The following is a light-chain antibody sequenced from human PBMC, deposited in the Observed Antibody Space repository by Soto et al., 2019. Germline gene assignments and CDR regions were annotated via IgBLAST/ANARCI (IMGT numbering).Light chain of an antibody. J-gene: IGKJ1*01. CDR2: KAS. CDR3: QNYNSYSEE. V-gene: IGKV1-5*03. CDR1: QTISSW. Sequence: DIQMTQSPSTLSGSVGDIVTITCRASQTISSWLAWYQQKPGKAPKLLIYKASTLKSGVPSSFSGSGSGTGFTLTISSLQPDGFATYYCQNYNSYSEEFGQGTKVDIK.